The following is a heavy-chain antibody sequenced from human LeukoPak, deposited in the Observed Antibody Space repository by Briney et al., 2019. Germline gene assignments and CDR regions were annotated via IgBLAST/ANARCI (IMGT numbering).Heavy chain of an antibody. V-gene: IGHV1-69*06. D-gene: IGHD4-23*01. CDR1: GGTFSSYA. CDR2: IIPIFGTA. CDR3: AREGSDYGGNGDAFDI. J-gene: IGHJ3*02. Sequence: ASVKVSCKASGGTFSSYAISWVRQAPGQGLEWMGGIIPIFGTANYAQKFQGRVTITADKSTSTAYMELSSLRSEDTAVYYRAREGSDYGGNGDAFDIWGQGTMVTVSS.